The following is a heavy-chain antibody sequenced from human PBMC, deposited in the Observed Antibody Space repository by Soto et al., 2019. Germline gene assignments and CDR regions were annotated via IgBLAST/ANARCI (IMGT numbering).Heavy chain of an antibody. D-gene: IGHD3-10*01. CDR1: GYTFTSYD. V-gene: IGHV1-8*01. CDR3: ARAVPSYGSGEYYYGMDV. J-gene: IGHJ6*02. Sequence: QVQLVQSGAEVKKPGASVKVSCKASGYTFTSYDINWVRQATGQGLEWMGWMNPNSGNTGYAQKFQGRVTMTRNTSISTAYMELSSLRSEDTAVYYCARAVPSYGSGEYYYGMDVWGQGTTVTVSS. CDR2: MNPNSGNT.